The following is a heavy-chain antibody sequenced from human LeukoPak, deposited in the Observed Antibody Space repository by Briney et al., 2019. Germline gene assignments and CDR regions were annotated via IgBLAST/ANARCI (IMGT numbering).Heavy chain of an antibody. CDR3: AKSRGLGSPFDY. V-gene: IGHV3-23*01. Sequence: PGGSLRLSCAASGFTFSSYAMSWVRQAPGKGLEWVSAISGSGGSTYYAASVKGRFAISRDNSKNTLYLQMNSLRAEDTAVYYCAKSRGLGSPFDYWGQGTLVTVSS. CDR1: GFTFSSYA. CDR2: ISGSGGST. D-gene: IGHD3-10*01. J-gene: IGHJ4*02.